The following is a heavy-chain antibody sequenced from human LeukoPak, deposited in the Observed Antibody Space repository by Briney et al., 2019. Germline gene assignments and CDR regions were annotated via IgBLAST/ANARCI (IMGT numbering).Heavy chain of an antibody. D-gene: IGHD1-26*01. CDR1: GFTFSSYG. V-gene: IGHV3-30*18. J-gene: IGHJ4*02. Sequence: PGGSLRLSCAASGFTFSSYGMHWVRQAPGKGLEWVAVISYDGSNKYYADSVKGRFTISRDNSKNTLYLQMNSLRAEDTAVYYCAKPLYSGVVGAAQPFDYWGQGTLVTVSS. CDR2: ISYDGSNK. CDR3: AKPLYSGVVGAAQPFDY.